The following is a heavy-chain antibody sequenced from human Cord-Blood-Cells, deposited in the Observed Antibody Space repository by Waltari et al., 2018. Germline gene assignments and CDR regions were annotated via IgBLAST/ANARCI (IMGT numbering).Heavy chain of an antibody. Sequence: QVQLQQWGAGLLKPSETLSLTCAVYGGSFSGYYWSWIRQPPGKGLEWIGEINHSGSTNYTPSLRSRVTISVDTSKNQFSLKLSSVTAADTAVYYCARVRDSGSYYDLYYFDYWGQGTLVTVSS. V-gene: IGHV4-34*01. CDR1: GGSFSGYY. CDR2: INHSGST. D-gene: IGHD1-26*01. J-gene: IGHJ4*02. CDR3: ARVRDSGSYYDLYYFDY.